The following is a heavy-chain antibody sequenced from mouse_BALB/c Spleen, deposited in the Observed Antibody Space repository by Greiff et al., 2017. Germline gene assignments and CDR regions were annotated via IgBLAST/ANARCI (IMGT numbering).Heavy chain of an antibody. CDR1: GYAFSSYW. CDR3: ARFALLDY. V-gene: IGHV1-80*01. CDR2: IYPGDGDT. Sequence: QVQLKQSGAELVRPGSSVKISCKASGYAFSSYWMNWVKQRPGQGLEWIGQIYPGDGDTNYNGKFKGKATLTADKSSSTAYMQLSSLTSEDSAVYFCARFALLDYWGQGTTLTVSS. J-gene: IGHJ2*01.